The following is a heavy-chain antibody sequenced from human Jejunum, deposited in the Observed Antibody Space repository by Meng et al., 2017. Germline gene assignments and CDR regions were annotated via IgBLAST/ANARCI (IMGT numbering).Heavy chain of an antibody. J-gene: IGHJ4*02. V-gene: IGHV3-74*01. Sequence: EVQLVESGGGLVQPGGSLRLSCAVSGGTFSSYWMHWVRQAPGMGLEWVSRIHSDGSTIIYADSVKGRFTVSRDNAKNTLYLQMNSLRAEDTAVYRCVREASYYFDYWGQGSLVTVSS. CDR1: GGTFSSYW. CDR3: VREASYYFDY. CDR2: IHSDGSTI.